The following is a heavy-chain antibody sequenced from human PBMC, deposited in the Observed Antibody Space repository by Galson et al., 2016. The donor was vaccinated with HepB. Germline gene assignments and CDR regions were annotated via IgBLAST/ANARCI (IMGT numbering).Heavy chain of an antibody. J-gene: IGHJ3*02. CDR1: GITFRTYN. CDR3: ARERLVSRGYSYPDAFDI. V-gene: IGHV3-21*06. CDR2: ISRGSSYI. D-gene: IGHD3-22*01. Sequence: SLRLSCAASGITFRTYNMNWVRQAPGKGLEWVSSISRGSSYIYYADSMKGRFTVSRDNAKNLLYLQMNSLRVEDTAMYYCARERLVSRGYSYPDAFDIWGQGTMVTVSS.